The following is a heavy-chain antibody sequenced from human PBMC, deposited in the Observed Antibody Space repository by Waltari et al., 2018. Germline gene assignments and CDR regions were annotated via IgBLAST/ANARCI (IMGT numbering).Heavy chain of an antibody. D-gene: IGHD3-22*01. J-gene: IGHJ6*02. CDR1: ESTFSSYA. CDR3: ARDYCDRTYCHGMDV. Sequence: QVQLVGSGGGVVQPGRSLTLSRAASESTFSSYAMPWVRQAPGKGLEWGAVISYNERNIYYVDSVKGGFTISRDNSKKMLYLQMNSLRGEDTAVYYCARDYCDRTYCHGMDVWGQGTTVTVSS. V-gene: IGHV3-30*04. CDR2: ISYNERNI.